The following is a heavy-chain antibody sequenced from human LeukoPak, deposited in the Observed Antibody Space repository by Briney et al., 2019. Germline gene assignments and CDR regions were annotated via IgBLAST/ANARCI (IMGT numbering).Heavy chain of an antibody. CDR2: IIPIFGTA. CDR3: ATRTYYDFWSGYYGLDY. J-gene: IGHJ4*02. V-gene: IGHV1-69*05. Sequence: ASVKVSCKASGGTFSSYAISWVRQAPGQGLEWMGGIIPIFGTANYAQKFQGRVTITTDESTSTAYMELSSLRSEDTAVHYCATRTYYDFWSGYYGLDYWGQGTLVTVSS. CDR1: GGTFSSYA. D-gene: IGHD3-3*01.